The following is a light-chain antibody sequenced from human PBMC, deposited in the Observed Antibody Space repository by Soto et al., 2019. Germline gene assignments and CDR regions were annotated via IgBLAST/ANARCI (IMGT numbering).Light chain of an antibody. CDR2: DAS. Sequence: EIVMTQSPATLSVSPGERATLSCRASQSVNSNLAWYRQKPGQAPRLLISDASTRATGVPARFSVSGSGTEFTLTISSLQSEDSGIYYCQQYNFWPPLTFGGGTNVEIK. CDR1: QSVNSN. V-gene: IGKV3-15*01. J-gene: IGKJ4*01. CDR3: QQYNFWPPLT.